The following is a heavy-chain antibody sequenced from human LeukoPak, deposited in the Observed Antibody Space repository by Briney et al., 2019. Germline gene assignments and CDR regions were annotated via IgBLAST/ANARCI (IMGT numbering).Heavy chain of an antibody. CDR2: IYYSGST. CDR1: GGSISSYY. D-gene: IGHD5-12*01. Sequence: MASETLSLTCTVSGGSISSYYWSWIRQPPGKGLEWIGYIYYSGSTNYNPSLKSRVTISVDTSKNQFSLKLSSVTAADTAVYYCARVGYSGYDWEAYFDYWGQGTLVTVSS. CDR3: ARVGYSGYDWEAYFDY. J-gene: IGHJ4*02. V-gene: IGHV4-59*01.